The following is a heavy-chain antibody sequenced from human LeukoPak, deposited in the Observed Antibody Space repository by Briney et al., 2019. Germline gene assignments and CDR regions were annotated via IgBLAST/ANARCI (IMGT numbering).Heavy chain of an antibody. D-gene: IGHD3-3*01. CDR2: ISSSSSYI. CDR3: ARLREIPVFGVVTKSTSYFDY. J-gene: IGHJ4*02. Sequence: GGSLRLSCTGSGFTFGDYAMSWVRQAPAKGLEWVSSISSSSSYIYYADSVKGRFTISRDNAKNSLYLQMNSLRAEDTAVYYCARLREIPVFGVVTKSTSYFDYWGQGTLVTVSS. V-gene: IGHV3-21*01. CDR1: GFTFGDYA.